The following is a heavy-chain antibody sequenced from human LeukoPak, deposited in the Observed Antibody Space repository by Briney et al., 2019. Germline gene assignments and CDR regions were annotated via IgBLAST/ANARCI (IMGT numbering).Heavy chain of an antibody. CDR2: INPDGTTT. D-gene: IGHD3-3*01. CDR1: GFTLSNYW. J-gene: IGHJ3*02. Sequence: GGSLRHSCAASGFTLSNYWMHWVRHAPGKGLVWVSHINPDGTTTTYADSVKGRFTISRDNAENTLYLQMNSLRAEDTAVYYCADPFADAFDIWGQGTMVTVSS. V-gene: IGHV3-74*01. CDR3: ADPFADAFDI.